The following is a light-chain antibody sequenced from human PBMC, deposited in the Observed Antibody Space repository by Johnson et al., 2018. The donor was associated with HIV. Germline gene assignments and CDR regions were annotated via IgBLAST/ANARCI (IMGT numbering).Light chain of an antibody. CDR1: SSNIGNNY. Sequence: QSALTQPPSVSAAPGQKVTSSCSGSSSNIGNNYVSWYQQLPGTAPKLLIYDNNKRPSGIPDRFSGSKSGTSATLGITGLQTGDEADYYCGTWDSSLSLLYVFGTGTKVTVL. J-gene: IGLJ1*01. V-gene: IGLV1-51*01. CDR2: DNN. CDR3: GTWDSSLSLLYV.